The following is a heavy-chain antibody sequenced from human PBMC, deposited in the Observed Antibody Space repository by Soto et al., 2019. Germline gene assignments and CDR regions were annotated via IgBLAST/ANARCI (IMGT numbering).Heavy chain of an antibody. D-gene: IGHD3-22*01. CDR1: GYSFAGYW. J-gene: IGHJ4*02. Sequence: PGDSLKISCMGSGYSFAGYWITWVRQKPGKGLEWMGRIDPSDSQTYYSPSFRGHVTISATKSITTVFLQWSSLRASDTAMYYCARQIYDSDTGPNFQYYFDSWGKGTPVTVSS. CDR2: IDPSDSQT. V-gene: IGHV5-10-1*01. CDR3: ARQIYDSDTGPNFQYYFDS.